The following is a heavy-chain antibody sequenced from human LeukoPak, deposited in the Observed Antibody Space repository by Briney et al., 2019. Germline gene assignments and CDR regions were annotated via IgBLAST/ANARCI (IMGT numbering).Heavy chain of an antibody. CDR3: ARRRRYYDFWSGLEGDWFDP. V-gene: IGHV1-8*03. Sequence: ASVKVSCKASGYTFTSYDINWVRQATGQGLGWMGWINPNSGNTGYAQKFQGRVTITRNTSISTAYMELSSLRSEDTAVYYCARRRRYYDFWSGLEGDWFDPWGQGTLVTVSS. CDR1: GYTFTSYD. D-gene: IGHD3-3*01. J-gene: IGHJ5*02. CDR2: INPNSGNT.